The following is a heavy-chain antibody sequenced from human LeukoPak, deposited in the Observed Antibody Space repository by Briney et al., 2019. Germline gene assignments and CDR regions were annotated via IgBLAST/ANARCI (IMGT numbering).Heavy chain of an antibody. CDR3: AKFTVVPKGAFDI. J-gene: IGHJ3*02. D-gene: IGHD3-22*01. CDR1: GFTFSSYW. V-gene: IGHV3-23*01. CDR2: ISGSGGST. Sequence: GGSLRLSCAASGFTFSSYWMHWVRQAPGKGLEWVSAISGSGGSTYYADSVKGRFTISRDNSKNTLYLQMNSLRAEDTAVYYCAKFTVVPKGAFDIWGQGTMVTVSS.